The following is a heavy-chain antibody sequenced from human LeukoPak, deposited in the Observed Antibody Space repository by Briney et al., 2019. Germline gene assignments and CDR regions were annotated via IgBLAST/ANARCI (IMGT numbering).Heavy chain of an antibody. J-gene: IGHJ4*02. CDR1: GFTFSSYA. V-gene: IGHV3-30*07. CDR3: ARDRGGSYSEIDY. Sequence: PGRSLRLSCAASGFTFSSYAMHWVRQAPGKGLEWVAVISYDGSNKYYADSVKGRFTISRDNSKNSLYLQMSSLRAEDTAVYYCARDRGGSYSEIDYWGQGTLVTVSS. D-gene: IGHD1-26*01. CDR2: ISYDGSNK.